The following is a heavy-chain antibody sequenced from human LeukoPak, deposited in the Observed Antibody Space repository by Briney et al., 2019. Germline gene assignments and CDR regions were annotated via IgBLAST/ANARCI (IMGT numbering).Heavy chain of an antibody. CDR2: IYAGDGDT. D-gene: IGHD6-6*01. CDR3: ARSDYSSSSPIDY. Sequence: PGXGLXXXGIIYAGDGDTTYRASLKGQVTISGEKSISTAYLQWSSLKASDTAMYYCARSDYSSSSPIDYWGQGTLVTVSS. J-gene: IGHJ4*02. V-gene: IGHV5-51*01.